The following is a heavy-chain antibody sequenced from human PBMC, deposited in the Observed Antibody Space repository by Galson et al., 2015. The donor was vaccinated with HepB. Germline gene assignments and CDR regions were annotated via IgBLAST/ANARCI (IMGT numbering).Heavy chain of an antibody. CDR2: ISSSSSYI. D-gene: IGHD3-9*01. V-gene: IGHV3-21*01. CDR1: GFTFSSYS. CDR3: ARDLSYDILTGYYTNYYYGMDV. J-gene: IGHJ6*02. Sequence: SLRLSCAASGFTFSSYSMNWVRQASGKGLEWVSSISSSSSYIYYADSVKGRFTISRDNAKNSLYLQMNNLRAEDTAVYYCARDLSYDILTGYYTNYYYGMDVWGQGTTVTVSS.